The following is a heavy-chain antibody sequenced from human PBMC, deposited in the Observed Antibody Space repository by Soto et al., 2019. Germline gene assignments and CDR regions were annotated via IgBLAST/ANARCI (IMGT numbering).Heavy chain of an antibody. Sequence: QVQLVESGGGVVQPGRSLRLSCAASGFTFSSYGMHWVRQAPGKGLEWVAVIWYDGSNKYYAESVKGRFTISRDNSKNTVYLQMNSLRAEDTAVYYCARGYRYYYDSSGYQEPYYFDYWGQGTLVTVSS. CDR1: GFTFSSYG. D-gene: IGHD3-22*01. CDR2: IWYDGSNK. CDR3: ARGYRYYYDSSGYQEPYYFDY. J-gene: IGHJ4*02. V-gene: IGHV3-33*01.